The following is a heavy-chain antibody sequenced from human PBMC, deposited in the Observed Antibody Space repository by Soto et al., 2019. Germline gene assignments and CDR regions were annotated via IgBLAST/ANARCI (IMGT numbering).Heavy chain of an antibody. CDR1: GGSISSSSYY. Sequence: SETLSLTCTVSGGSISSSSYYWGWIRQPPGKGLEWIGSIYYSGSTYCNPSLKSRVTISVDTSKNQFSLKLSSVTAADTAVYYCARSLTLAVAQHWGQGTLVTVSS. D-gene: IGHD6-19*01. CDR2: IYYSGST. J-gene: IGHJ4*02. V-gene: IGHV4-39*01. CDR3: ARSLTLAVAQH.